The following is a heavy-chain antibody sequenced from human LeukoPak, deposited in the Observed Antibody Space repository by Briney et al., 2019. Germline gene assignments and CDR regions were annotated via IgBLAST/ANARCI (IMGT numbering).Heavy chain of an antibody. CDR1: GGTFSSYA. J-gene: IGHJ5*02. CDR3: ARGLAPETHSVTRNWFDP. D-gene: IGHD4-17*01. CDR2: ITPIFGTA. V-gene: IGHV1-69*05. Sequence: ASVKVSCKASGGTFSSYAISWVRQAPGQGLEWMGGITPIFGTANYAQKFQGRVTITTDESTSTAYMELSSLRSEDTAVYYCARGLAPETHSVTRNWFDPWGQGTLVTVSS.